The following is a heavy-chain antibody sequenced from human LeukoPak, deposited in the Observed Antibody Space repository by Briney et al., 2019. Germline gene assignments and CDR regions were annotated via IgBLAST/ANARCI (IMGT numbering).Heavy chain of an antibody. CDR1: GDSFTSYW. J-gene: IGHJ6*02. V-gene: IGHV5-51*01. Sequence: NHGESLKISWKGSGDSFTSYWIGWVRQMPGKGLEWMGFIYPGDSATRYSPSFPGPLTISADTSISPAYLHTSSLKASYSAMYYCARARGGDTVATNATYYYSGMDVWGQGTTVTVSS. CDR2: IYPGDSAT. CDR3: ARARGGDTVATNATYYYSGMDV. D-gene: IGHD5-12*01.